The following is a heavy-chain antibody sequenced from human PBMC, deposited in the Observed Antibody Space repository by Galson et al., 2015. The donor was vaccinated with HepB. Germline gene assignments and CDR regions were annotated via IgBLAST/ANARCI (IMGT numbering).Heavy chain of an antibody. Sequence: SLRLSCAASGFTFRDYYMSWIRQAPGKGLEWVSYISSSGGTIYYADSVKGRFTISRDNAKNSVYLQMNSLRAEDTAVYYCARDLLLRYFDWLSYGPLADAFDIWGQGTMVTVSS. J-gene: IGHJ3*02. CDR1: GFTFRDYY. V-gene: IGHV3-11*01. CDR2: ISSSGGTI. CDR3: ARDLLLRYFDWLSYGPLADAFDI. D-gene: IGHD3-9*01.